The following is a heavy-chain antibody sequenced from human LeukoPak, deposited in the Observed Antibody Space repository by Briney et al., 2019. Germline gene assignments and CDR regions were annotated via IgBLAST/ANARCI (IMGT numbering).Heavy chain of an antibody. Sequence: SETLSLTCTVSGGSVSTYYWNWIRQPPGKEREWIGYIYYSGSTNYNPSLKSRLTISADTSNNQFSLKLSSVTAADTAVYYCASTSGYCSGGNCYSAFDYWGQGTLVTVSS. CDR2: IYYSGST. CDR3: ASTSGYCSGGNCYSAFDY. CDR1: GGSVSTYY. J-gene: IGHJ4*02. D-gene: IGHD2-15*01. V-gene: IGHV4-59*02.